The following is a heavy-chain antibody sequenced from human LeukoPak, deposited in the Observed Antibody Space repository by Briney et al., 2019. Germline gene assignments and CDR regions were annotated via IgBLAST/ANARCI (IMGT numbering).Heavy chain of an antibody. V-gene: IGHV4-61*01. Sequence: ASETLSLTCTVSGGSVSSGSHYWSWIRQPPGKGLEWIGYIYYSGSTNYNPSLKSRVTISVDTSKNQFSLKLSSVAAADTAVYYCAREGSDYYSYYGMDIWGQGTTVTVSS. CDR2: IYYSGST. CDR1: GGSVSSGSHY. CDR3: AREGSDYYSYYGMDI. J-gene: IGHJ6*02.